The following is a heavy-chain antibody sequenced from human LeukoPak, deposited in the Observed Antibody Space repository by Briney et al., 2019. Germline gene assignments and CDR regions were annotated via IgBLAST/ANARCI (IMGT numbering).Heavy chain of an antibody. V-gene: IGHV3-23*01. D-gene: IGHD6-19*01. CDR3: ACGWYNFDY. Sequence: PGGSLRLSCAASGFIFSNYAMSWVRQAPGKGLEWVSGINNSGDRRFYADSVKGRFTISRDNSKNTLYLQMNSLRAEDTAVYYCACGWYNFDYWGQGTRVTVSS. J-gene: IGHJ4*02. CDR2: INNSGDRR. CDR1: GFIFSNYA.